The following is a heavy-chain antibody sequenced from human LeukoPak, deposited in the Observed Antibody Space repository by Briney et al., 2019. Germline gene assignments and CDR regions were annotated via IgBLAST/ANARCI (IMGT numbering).Heavy chain of an antibody. V-gene: IGHV3-23*01. CDR3: AIREPIGY. J-gene: IGHJ4*02. D-gene: IGHD1-14*01. CDR2: ISSSDANT. Sequence: GGSMRLSCAASGFTFRNYAMYWVRQAPGKGLEWVSAISSSDANTYYADSVKGRFTISRDNSKNTLYLQMNSLRAEDTALYYCAIREPIGYWGQGTLVTVSS. CDR1: GFTFRNYA.